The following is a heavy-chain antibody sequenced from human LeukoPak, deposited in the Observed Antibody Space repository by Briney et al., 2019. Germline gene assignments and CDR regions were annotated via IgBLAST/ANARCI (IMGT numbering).Heavy chain of an antibody. D-gene: IGHD5-18*01. CDR3: ARVDTVNYYYYMDV. CDR2: ISTFNGHT. CDR1: GYTFTTYG. V-gene: IGHV1-18*01. Sequence: ASVKVSCKASGYTFTTYGISWVRQAPGHGLEWMGWISTFNGHTNYAQSGQDRVTMTTDTSTSTVYMELSSLISDDTAVYYCARVDTVNYYYYMDVWGKGTPVTVSS. J-gene: IGHJ6*03.